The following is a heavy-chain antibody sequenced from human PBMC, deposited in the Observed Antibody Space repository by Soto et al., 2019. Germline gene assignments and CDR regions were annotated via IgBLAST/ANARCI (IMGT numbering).Heavy chain of an antibody. CDR3: ARVTQWLYIDY. D-gene: IGHD6-19*01. V-gene: IGHV4-61*01. CDR2: IFYTGST. J-gene: IGHJ4*02. Sequence: PSETLSLTCAVSGYSISSSYYWSWIRQPPGKGLEWIGYIFYTGSTNYNPSLESRVTISVDTSKNHFSLKLSSVTAADTAVYYCARVTQWLYIDYWGQGALVTVSS. CDR1: GYSISSSYY.